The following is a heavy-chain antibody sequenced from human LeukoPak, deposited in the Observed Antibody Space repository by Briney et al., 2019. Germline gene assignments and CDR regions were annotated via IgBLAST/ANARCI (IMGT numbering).Heavy chain of an antibody. V-gene: IGHV4-4*02. CDR1: GGSISSSNW. CDR3: AREMDDILTRYFDY. D-gene: IGHD3-9*01. Sequence: SETLSLTCAVSGGSISSSNWWSWVRQPPGKGLEWIGEIYHSGSTNYNPSLKSRVTISVDKSKNQFSLKLSSVTAADTAVYYCAREMDDILTRYFDYWGQGTLVTVS. CDR2: IYHSGST. J-gene: IGHJ4*02.